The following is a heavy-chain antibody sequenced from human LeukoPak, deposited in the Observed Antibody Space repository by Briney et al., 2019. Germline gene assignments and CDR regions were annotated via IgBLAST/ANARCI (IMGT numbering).Heavy chain of an antibody. D-gene: IGHD3-22*01. CDR3: AKDITMIVVVTTFDY. Sequence: SGGSLRLPCAASGFTFSSYAMSWVRQAPGKGLEWVSAISGSGGSTYYADSVKGRFTISRDNSKNTLYLQMNSLRAEDTAVYYCAKDITMIVVVTTFDYWGQGTLVTVSS. CDR2: ISGSGGST. CDR1: GFTFSSYA. V-gene: IGHV3-23*01. J-gene: IGHJ4*02.